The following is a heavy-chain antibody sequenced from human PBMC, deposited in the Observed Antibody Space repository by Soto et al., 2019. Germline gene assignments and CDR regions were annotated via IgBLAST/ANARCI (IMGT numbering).Heavy chain of an antibody. CDR1: GFTFSSYA. V-gene: IGHV3-23*01. Sequence: GGSLRLSCAASGFTFSSYAMSWVRQAPGKGLEWVSAISGSGGSTYYADSVKGRFTISRDNSKNTLYLQMNSLRAEDTAVYYCAKALEMATIRSRFDYWGQGTLVTVSS. CDR3: AKALEMATIRSRFDY. J-gene: IGHJ4*02. D-gene: IGHD5-12*01. CDR2: ISGSGGST.